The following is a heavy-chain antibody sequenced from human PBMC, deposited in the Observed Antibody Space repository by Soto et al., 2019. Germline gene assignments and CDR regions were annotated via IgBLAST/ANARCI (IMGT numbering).Heavy chain of an antibody. Sequence: GGSLRLSCAASGFSFSSYAMSWVRQPPGKGLEWVSGIGGNGVTTYYADSVKGRFTISRDNSKNTLYLQMNSLRAEDTAIYYCAKGIGSGWYGFDSWGQGTLVTVSS. D-gene: IGHD6-19*01. V-gene: IGHV3-23*01. J-gene: IGHJ4*02. CDR3: AKGIGSGWYGFDS. CDR2: IGGNGVTT. CDR1: GFSFSSYA.